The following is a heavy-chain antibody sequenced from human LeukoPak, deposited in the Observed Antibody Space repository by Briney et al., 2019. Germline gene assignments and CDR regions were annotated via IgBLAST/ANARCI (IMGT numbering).Heavy chain of an antibody. J-gene: IGHJ4*02. V-gene: IGHV3-33*01. CDR1: GFIFNNYG. CDR2: IWHDGSNQ. Sequence: GRSLRLPCAASGFIFNNYGMHWVRQAPAKGLEWVAVIWHDGSNQYYADSVKGRFTISRDNSKKILHLQMTGLRADDTAVYYCARDDDIYGHPAFWGQGTLVTVSS. D-gene: IGHD5-18*01. CDR3: ARDDDIYGHPAF.